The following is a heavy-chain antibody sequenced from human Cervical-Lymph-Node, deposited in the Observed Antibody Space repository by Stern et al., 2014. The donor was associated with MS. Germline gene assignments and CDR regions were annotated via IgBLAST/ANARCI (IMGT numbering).Heavy chain of an antibody. Sequence: QVQLQESGPGLAKPSETLSLTCTVSGGSISNYYWSWIRQPPGKGLEWIGYIYYSGSTNSNPSPKSRVALSVDTSKDQFSLTLPSVTAADTGVYYCARRGTTGIDYWGQGTLVTVSS. CDR2: IYYSGST. V-gene: IGHV4-59*08. CDR3: ARRGTTGIDY. D-gene: IGHD4-17*01. J-gene: IGHJ4*02. CDR1: GGSISNYY.